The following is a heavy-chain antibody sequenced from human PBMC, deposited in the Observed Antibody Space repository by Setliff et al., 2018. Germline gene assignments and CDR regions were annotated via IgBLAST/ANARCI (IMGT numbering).Heavy chain of an antibody. V-gene: IGHV3-23*01. CDR1: GFTFSSSE. Sequence: PGGSLRLSCAASGFTFSSSEMNWVRQAPGKGLEWVSGVSGSGGSTFYADSVKGRFTISRDNSKNTIYLQMNSLRADDTAVYYCARDATYYVDTSGHYSDYFDYWAQGTLVTVSS. CDR2: VSGSGGST. J-gene: IGHJ4*02. CDR3: ARDATYYVDTSGHYSDYFDY. D-gene: IGHD3-22*01.